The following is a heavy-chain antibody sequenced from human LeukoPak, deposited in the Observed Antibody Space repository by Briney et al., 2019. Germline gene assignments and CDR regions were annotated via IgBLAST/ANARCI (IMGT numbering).Heavy chain of an antibody. CDR1: GGSISSSSYS. Sequence: SETLSLTCTASGGSISSSSYSWGWIRQPPGKGLEWIGSIYYSGSTYYNPSLKSRVTISVDTSKYQFSLKLSSVTAADTAVYYCARHANDYVWGSYRLPFGYWGQGTLVTVSS. D-gene: IGHD3-16*02. V-gene: IGHV4-39*01. CDR3: ARHANDYVWGSYRLPFGY. CDR2: IYYSGST. J-gene: IGHJ4*02.